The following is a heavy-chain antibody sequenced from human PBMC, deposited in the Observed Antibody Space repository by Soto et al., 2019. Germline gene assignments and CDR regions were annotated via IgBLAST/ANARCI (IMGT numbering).Heavy chain of an antibody. D-gene: IGHD2-15*01. CDR1: GFSFSDTW. CDR3: TRSLIIAATGQY. Sequence: GSLRLSCAASGFSFSDTWMNWVRQAPGKGLEWVGRIKDRSFGATADYAAPVRGRFTISRDDSKNTLFLQMNGLKTEDTGLYFCTRSLIIAATGQYWGPGTMVTVSS. CDR2: IKDRSFGATA. V-gene: IGHV3-15*07. J-gene: IGHJ4*02.